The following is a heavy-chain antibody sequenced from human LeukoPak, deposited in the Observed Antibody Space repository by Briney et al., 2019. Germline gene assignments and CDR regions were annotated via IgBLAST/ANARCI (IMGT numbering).Heavy chain of an antibody. CDR1: GFTFSSYW. V-gene: IGHV3-74*01. J-gene: IGHJ4*02. Sequence: PGGSLRISCAASGFTFSSYWMHWVRQAPGKGLVWVSRINSDGSSTTYADSVKGRFTISRDNAKNTLYLQMNSLRAEDTAVYYCARVSGTDSSGYVEIDFWGQGTLVTVSS. CDR2: INSDGSST. D-gene: IGHD3-22*01. CDR3: ARVSGTDSSGYVEIDF.